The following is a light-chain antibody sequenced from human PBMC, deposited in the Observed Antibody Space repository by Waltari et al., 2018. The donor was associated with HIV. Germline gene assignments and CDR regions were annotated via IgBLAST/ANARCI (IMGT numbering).Light chain of an antibody. CDR2: DVS. V-gene: IGLV2-14*01. CDR3: SSYTRSSTL. CDR1: TRDVGGTNY. J-gene: IGLJ2*01. Sequence: QSALTQPASASGSPGQSLTISCTGTTRDVGGTNYVSCYQKHPGNAPKLLIYDVSNRPSGVSNRCSGSKSGNTASLTISGLQAEDEADYYCSSYTRSSTLFGGGTKLTVL.